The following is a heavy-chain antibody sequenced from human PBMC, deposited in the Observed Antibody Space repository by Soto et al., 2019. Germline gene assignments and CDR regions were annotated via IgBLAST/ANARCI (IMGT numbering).Heavy chain of an antibody. CDR1: GGSISSGGYY. CDR2: IYYSGST. J-gene: IGHJ3*02. Sequence: QVQLQESGPGLVKPSQTLSLTCTVSGGSISSGGYYWSWIRQHPGKGLEWIGYIYYSGSTYYNPSLKSRVTIAVDTSKNQCSLKLSSVTAADTAVYYCARDSDETEEAFDIWGQGTMVTVSS. CDR3: ARDSDETEEAFDI. V-gene: IGHV4-31*03.